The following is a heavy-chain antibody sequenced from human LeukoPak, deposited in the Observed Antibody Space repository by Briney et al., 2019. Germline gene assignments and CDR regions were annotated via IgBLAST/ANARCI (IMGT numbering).Heavy chain of an antibody. J-gene: IGHJ6*03. CDR2: ISYDGSNK. CDR1: GFTFSSYA. Sequence: GGSLRLSCAASGFTFSSYATHWVRQAPGKGLEWVAVISYDGSNKYYADSVKGRFTISRDNSKNTLYLQMNSLRAEDTAVYYCARVVVGGTVTTQQYYYYYMDVWGKGTTVTVSS. V-gene: IGHV3-30*01. D-gene: IGHD4-17*01. CDR3: ARVVVGGTVTTQQYYYYYMDV.